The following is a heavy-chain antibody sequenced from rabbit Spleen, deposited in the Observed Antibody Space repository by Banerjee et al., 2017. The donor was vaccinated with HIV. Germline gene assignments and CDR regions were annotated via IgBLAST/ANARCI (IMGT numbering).Heavy chain of an antibody. V-gene: IGHV1S45*01. CDR3: AKSDAGGSWSLDL. CDR2: IYAGSSGTT. D-gene: IGHD8-1*01. Sequence: QEQLEESGGGRVKPEGSLTLTCKASGFSFSDRDVICWVRQAPGKGLEWIACIYAGSSGTTYYASWAKGRFTISITSSTTVTLQMTSLTAADTATYFCAKSDAGGSWSLDLWGQGTLVTVS. CDR1: GFSFSDRDV. J-gene: IGHJ6*01.